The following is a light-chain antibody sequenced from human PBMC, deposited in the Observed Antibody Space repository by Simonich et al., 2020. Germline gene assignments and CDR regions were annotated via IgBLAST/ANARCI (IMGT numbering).Light chain of an antibody. CDR3: QQYYSTPPIT. CDR1: QSVLYSSNNKNY. CDR2: WAS. J-gene: IGKJ3*01. Sequence: DIVMTQSPDSLAVSLGERATINCKSSQSVLYSSNNKNYLAWYQQKPGQPPKLLISWASTRESGVPDRFSGSGSGTDITLTISSLQAEDVAVYYCQQYYSTPPITFGPGTKVDIK. V-gene: IGKV4-1*01.